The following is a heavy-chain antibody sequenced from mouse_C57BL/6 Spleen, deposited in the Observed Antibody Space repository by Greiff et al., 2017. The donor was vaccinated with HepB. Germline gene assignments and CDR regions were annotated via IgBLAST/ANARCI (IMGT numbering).Heavy chain of an antibody. Sequence: LEESGAELVRPGASVKLSCKASGYTFTDYYINWVKQRPGQGLEWIARIYPGSGNTYYNEKFKGKATLTAEKSSSTAYMQLSSLTSEDSAVYFCARMAIYYGYDVGYFDVWGTGTTVTVSS. CDR1: GYTFTDYY. J-gene: IGHJ1*03. CDR2: IYPGSGNT. D-gene: IGHD2-2*01. V-gene: IGHV1-76*01. CDR3: ARMAIYYGYDVGYFDV.